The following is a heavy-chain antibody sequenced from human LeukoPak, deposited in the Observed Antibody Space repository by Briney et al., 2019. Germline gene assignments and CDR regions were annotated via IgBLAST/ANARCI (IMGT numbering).Heavy chain of an antibody. CDR3: ARIGGTAPDY. D-gene: IGHD1-26*01. CDR1: GYTLTGHY. Sequence: ASVKVSCKASGYTLTGHYMHWVRQAPGQGLEWMGWIHPNSGGTNYAQKFQGRVTMTRDTSISTAYMELSRLRSDDTAVYYCARIGGTAPDYWGQGTLVTVSS. J-gene: IGHJ4*02. CDR2: IHPNSGGT. V-gene: IGHV1-2*02.